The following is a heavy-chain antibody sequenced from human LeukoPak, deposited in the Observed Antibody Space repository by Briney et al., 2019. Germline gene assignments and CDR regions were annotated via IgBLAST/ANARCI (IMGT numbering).Heavy chain of an antibody. CDR2: IYNSGST. J-gene: IGHJ4*02. V-gene: IGHV4-31*03. CDR3: ARSGDFWSGPDY. D-gene: IGHD3-3*01. CDR1: GGSISSGAYY. Sequence: SETLSLTCTVSGGSISSGAYYWSWIRQLPGKGLEWIGYIYNSGSTDYNPSLKSRLTISVDTSKNQFSLKLSSVTAADTAVYYCARSGDFWSGPDYWGQGTLVTVSS.